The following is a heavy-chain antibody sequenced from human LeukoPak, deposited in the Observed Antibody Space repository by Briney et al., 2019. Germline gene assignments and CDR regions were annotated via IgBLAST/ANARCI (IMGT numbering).Heavy chain of an antibody. CDR3: AHRARAEVGLYYFDY. V-gene: IGHV2-5*01. D-gene: IGHD3-10*01. J-gene: IGHJ4*02. Sequence: SGPALINPTRPLALTYTFSGFSLPTTGVGVGWIRHPPEKALEWLAFIFWNDDKTYHPSLKSRLTITKDTSRNQVVLIMTNMDPVDTATYYCAHRARAEVGLYYFDYWGQGTLVTVSS. CDR1: GFSLPTTGVG. CDR2: IFWNDDK.